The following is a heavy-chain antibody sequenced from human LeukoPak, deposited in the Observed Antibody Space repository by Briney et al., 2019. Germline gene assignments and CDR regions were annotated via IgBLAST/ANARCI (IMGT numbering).Heavy chain of an antibody. CDR1: EFTFSDFH. V-gene: IGHV3-11*01. CDR3: ARRTGMTLPGWLRVVDL. J-gene: IGHJ5*02. D-gene: IGHD3-22*01. CDR2: ISRSGGTI. Sequence: GGSLRLSCAASEFTFSDFHMNWIRQAPGKGLEWVAHISRSGGTIYYTDSVKGRFTISRDNAKNSLYLQMNSLRDEDTAVYYCARRTGMTLPGWLRVVDLWGQGTQVTVSS.